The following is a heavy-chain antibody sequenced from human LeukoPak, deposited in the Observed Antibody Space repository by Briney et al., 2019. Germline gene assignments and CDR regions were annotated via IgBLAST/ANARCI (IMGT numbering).Heavy chain of an antibody. Sequence: SETLSLTCAVYGGSFSGYYWSWIRQPPGKGLEWIGEINHSGSTNYNPSLKSRVTISVDTSKNQFSLKLTSVTAADTAVYYCAREVGSGNWLDPWGQGTLVTVSS. J-gene: IGHJ5*02. CDR3: AREVGSGNWLDP. V-gene: IGHV4-34*01. CDR1: GGSFSGYY. CDR2: INHSGST. D-gene: IGHD3-10*01.